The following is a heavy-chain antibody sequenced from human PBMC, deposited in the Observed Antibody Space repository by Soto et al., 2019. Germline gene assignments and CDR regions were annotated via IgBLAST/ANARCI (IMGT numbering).Heavy chain of an antibody. D-gene: IGHD6-19*01. CDR2: IYHSGST. CDR1: GGSISSGGYS. Sequence: QLQLQESGSGLVKPSQTLSLTCAVSGGSISSGGYSWSWIRQPPGKGLEWIGYIYHSGSTYYNPSLTIRVTISVDSSKNQFSLKLSSVTAADTAVYYCARAGGLGAVAVDYWGQGTLVTVSS. CDR3: ARAGGLGAVAVDY. V-gene: IGHV4-30-2*01. J-gene: IGHJ4*02.